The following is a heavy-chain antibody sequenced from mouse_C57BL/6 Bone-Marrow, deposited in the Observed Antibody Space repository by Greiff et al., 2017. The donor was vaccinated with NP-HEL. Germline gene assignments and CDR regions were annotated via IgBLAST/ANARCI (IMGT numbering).Heavy chain of an antibody. V-gene: IGHV1-26*01. CDR1: GYTFTDYY. CDR2: INPNNGGT. D-gene: IGHD1-1*01. Sequence: EVKLEESGPELVKPGASVKISCKASGYTFTDYYMNWVKQSHGKSLEWIGDINPNNGGTSYNQKFKGKATLTVDKSSSTAYMELRSLTSEDSAVYYCARSPYWYGSSLTGTGWGQGTTLTVSS. J-gene: IGHJ2*01. CDR3: ARSPYWYGSSLTGTG.